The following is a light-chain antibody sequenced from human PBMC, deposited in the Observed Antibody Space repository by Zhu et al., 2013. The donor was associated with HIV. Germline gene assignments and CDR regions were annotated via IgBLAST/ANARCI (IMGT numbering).Light chain of an antibody. CDR1: QSVSSNY. V-gene: IGKV3D-20*02. Sequence: EIVLTQSPGTLSLSPGDRASLSCRASQSVSSNYLAWYQHKPGQAPRLLIYGASARATGIPDRFSGSGSGTDFTLTISSLEPEDFAVYYCQQRSNWPPFTFGGGTKVEI. CDR2: GAS. CDR3: QQRSNWPPFT. J-gene: IGKJ4*01.